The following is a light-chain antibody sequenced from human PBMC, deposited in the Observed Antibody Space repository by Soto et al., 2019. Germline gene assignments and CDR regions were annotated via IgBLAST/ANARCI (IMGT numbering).Light chain of an antibody. V-gene: IGKV3-11*01. CDR2: DAS. CDR3: QQRSNWPSIT. J-gene: IGKJ5*01. CDR1: QSVSSY. Sequence: EIVLTQSPATLSLSPGERATLSCRASQSVSSYLAWYQQKPGQAPRLLIYDASNRATGIPARSSGSGSGTDFTLTISCLEPEDFAVYYCQQRSNWPSITFGQGTRLEIK.